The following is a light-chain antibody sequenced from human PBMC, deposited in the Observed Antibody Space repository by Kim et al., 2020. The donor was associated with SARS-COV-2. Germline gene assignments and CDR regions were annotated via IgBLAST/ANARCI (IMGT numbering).Light chain of an antibody. CDR1: STDGGAYDI. CDR3: SSYAGTFYV. Sequence: PGQSGTFSGTGSSTDGGAYDIDSCYQPHPGRPPKPLIYEVNKRASGVPDRLSGSKSGNTASLTVSGLQVEDEADYHCSSYAGTFYVFGIGTRVTFL. CDR2: EVN. V-gene: IGLV2-11*03. J-gene: IGLJ1*01.